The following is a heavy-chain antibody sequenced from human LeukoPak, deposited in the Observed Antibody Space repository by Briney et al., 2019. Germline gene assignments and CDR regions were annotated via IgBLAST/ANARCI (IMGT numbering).Heavy chain of an antibody. CDR2: IYYSGST. CDR1: GVSVNNSSYY. Sequence: SETLSFTCTVSGVSVNNSSYYWGWIRQPPGKGLEWIGSIYYSGSTYYNPSLKSRVTISVDTSKDQFSLKLSSVTAADTAVYYSARRGYFLDYWGQGTLVIVSS. V-gene: IGHV4-39*01. J-gene: IGHJ4*02. CDR3: ARRGYFLDY.